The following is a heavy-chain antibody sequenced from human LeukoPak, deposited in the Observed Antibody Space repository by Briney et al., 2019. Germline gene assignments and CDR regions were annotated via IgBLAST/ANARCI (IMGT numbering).Heavy chain of an antibody. CDR3: ARDIDGYNMLDY. CDR2: ISYDGSNK. Sequence: GGSLRLSCAASGFTFSSYAMHWVRRAPGKGLEWVAVISYDGSNKYYADSVKGRFTISRDNSKNTLYLQMNSLRAEDTAVYYCARDIDGYNMLDYWGQGTLVTVSS. V-gene: IGHV3-30*01. D-gene: IGHD5-24*01. J-gene: IGHJ4*02. CDR1: GFTFSSYA.